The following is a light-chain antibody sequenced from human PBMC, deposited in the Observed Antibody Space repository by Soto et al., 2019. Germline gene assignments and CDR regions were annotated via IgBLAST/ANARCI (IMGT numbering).Light chain of an antibody. CDR1: NSGSSSY. J-gene: IGKJ4*01. V-gene: IGKV3-20*01. Sequence: ESGLMQSPGPLSQNPGAPAPLSSMAGNSGSSSYLAWYQQKPGQAPRLLIYGASRRATGIPARFSGSGSGTDFTLTISSLQAEDVAVYCCQQYDSTPFPFGGGTKVDIK. CDR2: GAS. CDR3: QQYDSTPFP.